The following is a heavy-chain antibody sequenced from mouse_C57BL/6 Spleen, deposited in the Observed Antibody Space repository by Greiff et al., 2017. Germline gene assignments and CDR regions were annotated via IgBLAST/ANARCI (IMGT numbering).Heavy chain of an antibody. CDR1: GFTFTDYY. J-gene: IGHJ2*01. V-gene: IGHV7-3*01. D-gene: IGHD2-5*01. Sequence: EVMLVESGGGLVQPGGSLSLSCAASGFTFTDYYMSWVRQPPGKALEWLGFIRNKANGYTTEYSASVKGRFTISRDNSQSILYLQMNALRAEDSATYYCARYSPYSNLLDYWGQGTTLTVSS. CDR2: IRNKANGYTT. CDR3: ARYSPYSNLLDY.